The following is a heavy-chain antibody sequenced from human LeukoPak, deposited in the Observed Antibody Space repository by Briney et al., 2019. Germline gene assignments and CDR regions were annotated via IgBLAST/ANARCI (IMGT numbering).Heavy chain of an antibody. V-gene: IGHV4-39*01. CDR2: ICDSGST. D-gene: IGHD5-12*01. CDR3: AALSGYSGYDWFSHFDY. J-gene: IGHJ4*02. CDR1: GGSISSSLNY. Sequence: PSATLSLTCTVSGGSISSSLNYWGWIRQPPGKGLEWIGRICDSGSTYYNPSLKSRVTISVDTSKNQFSLSLSYVTAADTAVYYCAALSGYSGYDWFSHFDYWGQGTLVTVSS.